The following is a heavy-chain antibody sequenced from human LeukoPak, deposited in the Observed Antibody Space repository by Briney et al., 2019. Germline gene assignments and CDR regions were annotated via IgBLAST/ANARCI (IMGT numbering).Heavy chain of an antibody. CDR1: GGSISSSSYY. J-gene: IGHJ2*01. V-gene: IGHV4-39*07. D-gene: IGHD3-3*01. CDR2: IYTSGST. Sequence: SETLSLTCTVSGGSISSSSYYWGWIRQPPGKGLEWIGRIYTSGSTNYNPSLKSRITISVDTSKTQFSLKLSSVTAADTAVYYCARSYYDFWSGWYFDLWGRGTLVTVSS. CDR3: ARSYYDFWSGWYFDL.